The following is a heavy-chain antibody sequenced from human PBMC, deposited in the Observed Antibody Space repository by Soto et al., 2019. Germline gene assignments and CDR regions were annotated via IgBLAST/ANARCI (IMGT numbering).Heavy chain of an antibody. V-gene: IGHV1-69*04. CDR3: ARGPLVVLNYFES. CDR1: GGTFRNYP. Sequence: VSCKASGGTFRNYPINWVRQAPGQGLEWMGSIFPLTDIPDYAQNFQARLTISADKSTSTAYMELSSLTSDDTAMYFCARGPLVVLNYFESWGQGTLVTVSP. J-gene: IGHJ4*02. CDR2: IFPLTDIP.